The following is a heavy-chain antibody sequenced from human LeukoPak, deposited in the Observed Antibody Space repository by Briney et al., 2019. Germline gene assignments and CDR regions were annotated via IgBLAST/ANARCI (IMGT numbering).Heavy chain of an antibody. CDR3: ARLGGDSSGYDVYFDY. J-gene: IGHJ4*02. CDR2: ISVYNGNT. Sequence: ASVKVSCKASGYTFTTYGISWVRQAPGQGLEWMGWISVYNGNTNYEHKLQGRVTMTTDTSTNTAYMELRSLRSDDTAVYYCARLGGDSSGYDVYFDYWGQGTLVTVSS. CDR1: GYTFTTYG. D-gene: IGHD3-22*01. V-gene: IGHV1-18*01.